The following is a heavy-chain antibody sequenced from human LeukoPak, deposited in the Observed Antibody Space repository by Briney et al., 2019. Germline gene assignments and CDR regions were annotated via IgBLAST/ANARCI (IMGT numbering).Heavy chain of an antibody. J-gene: IGHJ3*02. CDR1: GFTFSSYW. Sequence: GGSLRLSCAASGFTFSSYWMSWVRQAPGKGLEWVANIKQDGSEKYYVDSVKGRFTISRDNAKNSLYLQMNSLRAEDTAVYYCARGLSAANDAFDIWGQGTMVTVSS. V-gene: IGHV3-7*01. CDR3: ARGLSAANDAFDI. D-gene: IGHD2-2*01. CDR2: IKQDGSEK.